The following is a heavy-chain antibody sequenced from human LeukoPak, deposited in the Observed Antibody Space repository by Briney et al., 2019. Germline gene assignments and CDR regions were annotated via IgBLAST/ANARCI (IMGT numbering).Heavy chain of an antibody. D-gene: IGHD3-22*01. CDR1: GGSFSGYY. Sequence: SETLSLTCAVYGGSFSGYYWSWIRQPPGKGLEWIGEINHSGSTNYNPSLKSRVTISVDTSKNQFSLKLSSVTAADTAVYYCARHYRGYYDSGGYSRLYNWFDPWGQGTLVTVSS. J-gene: IGHJ5*02. CDR3: ARHYRGYYDSGGYSRLYNWFDP. V-gene: IGHV4-34*01. CDR2: INHSGST.